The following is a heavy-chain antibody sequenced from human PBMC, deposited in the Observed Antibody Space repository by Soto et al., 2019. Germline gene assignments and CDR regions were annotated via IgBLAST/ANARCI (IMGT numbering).Heavy chain of an antibody. J-gene: IGHJ5*02. Sequence: SQTLSLTCDISGDSVSSNRAGWSWIRQSPSRGLEWLGRTYYRSKWYFDYAVSVKSRIAINPDTSKNQFSLQLNSVTPEDTAVYYCARGQWQNWFAPWGQGTLVTVSS. D-gene: IGHD6-19*01. CDR2: TYYRSKWYF. V-gene: IGHV6-1*01. CDR3: ARGQWQNWFAP. CDR1: GDSVSSNRAG.